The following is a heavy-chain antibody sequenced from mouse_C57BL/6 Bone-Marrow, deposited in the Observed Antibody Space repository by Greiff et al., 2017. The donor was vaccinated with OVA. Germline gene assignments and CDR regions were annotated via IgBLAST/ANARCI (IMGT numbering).Heavy chain of an antibody. CDR3: ATPITAYFDV. CDR1: GYSFTSYY. J-gene: IGHJ1*03. Sequence: QVQLQPSGPELVKPGASVQISCKASGYSFTSYYIHWVKQRPGQGLEWIGWIYPGSGNTKYNEKFKGKATLTADTSSSTAYMQLSSLTSEDSAVYYCATPITAYFDVWGTGTTVTVSS. V-gene: IGHV1-66*01. D-gene: IGHD1-1*01. CDR2: IYPGSGNT.